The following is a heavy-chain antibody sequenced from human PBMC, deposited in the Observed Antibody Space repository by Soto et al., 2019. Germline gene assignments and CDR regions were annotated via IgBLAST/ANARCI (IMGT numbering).Heavy chain of an antibody. V-gene: IGHV4-30-4*02. CDR3: ARMITGTTALPDY. CDR1: GGSISSGDYY. D-gene: IGHD1-7*01. CDR2: IYYSGST. J-gene: IGHJ4*02. Sequence: PSDTLSLTCTVSGGSISSGDYYWSWIRQPPGKGLEWIGYIYYSGSTYYNPSLKSRVTISIDTSKNQFSLKLSSVTAADTAVYFCARMITGTTALPDYWGQGTLVTVSS.